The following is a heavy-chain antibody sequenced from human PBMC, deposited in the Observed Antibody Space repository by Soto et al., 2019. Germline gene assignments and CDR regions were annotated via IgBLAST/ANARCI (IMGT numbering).Heavy chain of an antibody. CDR1: GFTFSSFA. CDR2: ISSDSGHT. D-gene: IGHD2-8*02. V-gene: IGHV3-23*01. CDR3: AKDASYGTSWCCADY. J-gene: IGHJ4*02. Sequence: GGSLRLSCAASGFTFSSFAMSWVRQAPGKGLEWVSSISSDSGHTYYADSVKGRFTISRDNSKKTLYLQMNSLRAEDTAIYYCAKDASYGTSWCCADYWGQGTLVTVSS.